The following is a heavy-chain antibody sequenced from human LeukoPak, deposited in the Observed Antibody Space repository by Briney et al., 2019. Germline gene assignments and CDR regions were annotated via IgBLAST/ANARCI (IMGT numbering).Heavy chain of an antibody. J-gene: IGHJ4*02. CDR3: ARERGDFPFDY. V-gene: IGHV4-30-4*01. CDR1: GGSISSGDYY. Sequence: SETLSLTCTVSGGSISSGDYYWSWIRQPPGKGLEWIGYIYYSGSTYYNPSLKSRVTISVDTSKNQFSLKLSSVTAADTAVYYCARERGDFPFDYWGQGTLVTVSS. D-gene: IGHD2-21*02. CDR2: IYYSGST.